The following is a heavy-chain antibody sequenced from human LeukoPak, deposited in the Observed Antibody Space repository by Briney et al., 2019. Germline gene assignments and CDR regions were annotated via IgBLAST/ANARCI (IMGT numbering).Heavy chain of an antibody. CDR1: GGSISSGNHY. D-gene: IGHD3-9*01. J-gene: IGHJ3*01. Sequence: PSETLSLTCSVSGGSISSGNHYWSWIRQAAGKGLEWIGRTSTRGTTTYNPSLMGRVTIAIDKSKNHFFFNLTSVTAADTAVYYCARAPYFDWLSASDVWGQGTMVTVSS. V-gene: IGHV4-61*02. CDR2: TSTRGTT. CDR3: ARAPYFDWLSASDV.